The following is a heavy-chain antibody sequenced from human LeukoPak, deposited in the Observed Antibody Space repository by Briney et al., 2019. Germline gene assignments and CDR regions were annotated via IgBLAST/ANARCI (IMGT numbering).Heavy chain of an antibody. CDR1: GFTFSSYG. CDR3: ARDGQQLVWYNDDAFDI. CDR2: IWYDGSNK. V-gene: IGHV3-33*01. Sequence: PGRSLRLSCAASGFTFSSYGMHWVRQAPGKGLEWVAVIWYDGSNKYYADSVKGRFTISRDNTKNTLYLQMNSLRAEDTAVYYCARDGQQLVWYNDDAFDIWGQGTMVTVSS. D-gene: IGHD6-13*01. J-gene: IGHJ3*02.